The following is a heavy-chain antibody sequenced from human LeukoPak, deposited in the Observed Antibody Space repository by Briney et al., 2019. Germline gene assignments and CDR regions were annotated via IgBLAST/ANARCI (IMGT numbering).Heavy chain of an antibody. Sequence: PGGSLRLSCAASGFTFSSYSMNWVRQAPGKGLEWVSSISSSSVYIYYADSVKGRFTISRDFSKNTVFLHMNSLRAEDTAMYYCARGDDSGYHDYFDYWGQGALVTVSS. J-gene: IGHJ4*02. CDR3: ARGDDSGYHDYFDY. CDR1: GFTFSSYS. V-gene: IGHV3-21*04. D-gene: IGHD3-22*01. CDR2: ISSSSVYI.